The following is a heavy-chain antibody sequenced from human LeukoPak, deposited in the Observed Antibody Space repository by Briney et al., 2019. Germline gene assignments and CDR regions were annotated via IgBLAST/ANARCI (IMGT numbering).Heavy chain of an antibody. D-gene: IGHD3-3*01. V-gene: IGHV4-34*01. CDR1: GGSFSGYY. J-gene: IGHJ4*02. CDR3: ARAGGYDFWSGYYPYIY. Sequence: SETLSLTCAVYGGSFSGYYWSWIRQPPGKGLEWIGEINHSGSTNYNPSLKSRVTISVDTSKNQFSLKLSSVTAADTAVYYCARAGGYDFWSGYYPYIYWGQGTLVTVSS. CDR2: INHSGST.